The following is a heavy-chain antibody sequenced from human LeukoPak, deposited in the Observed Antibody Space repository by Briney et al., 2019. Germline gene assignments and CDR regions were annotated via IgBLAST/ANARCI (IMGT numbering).Heavy chain of an antibody. Sequence: SETLSLTCTVYGGSISSSSYYWGWIRQPPGKGLEWIGSIYYSGSTYYNPSLKSRVTISVDTSKNQFSLKLSSVTAADTAVYYCARWIVVVPAADYWGQGTLVTVSS. CDR3: ARWIVVVPAADY. V-gene: IGHV4-39*01. CDR1: GGSISSSSYY. J-gene: IGHJ4*02. CDR2: IYYSGST. D-gene: IGHD2-2*01.